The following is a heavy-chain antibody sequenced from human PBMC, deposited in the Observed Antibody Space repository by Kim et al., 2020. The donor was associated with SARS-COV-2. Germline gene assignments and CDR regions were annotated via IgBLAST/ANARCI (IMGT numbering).Heavy chain of an antibody. CDR3: ARDGPGYSSGWYPWYYYGMDV. J-gene: IGHJ6*02. CDR1: GFTVSSNY. Sequence: GGSLRLSCAASGFTVSSNYMSWVRQAPGKGLEWVSVIYIGGSTYYADSVKGRFTISRDNSKNTLYLQMNSLRAEDTAVYYCARDGPGYSSGWYPWYYYGMDVWGQGTTVTVSS. CDR2: IYIGGST. V-gene: IGHV3-66*01. D-gene: IGHD6-19*01.